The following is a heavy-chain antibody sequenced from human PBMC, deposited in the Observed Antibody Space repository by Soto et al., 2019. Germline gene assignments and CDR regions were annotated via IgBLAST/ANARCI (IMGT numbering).Heavy chain of an antibody. CDR1: GLTFSSSA. Sequence: EVQLLESGGGLVQPGGSLRLSCAASGLTFSSSAMSWVRQAPGKGLEWVSDISVSGGSTYYADSVKGRFTISRDKSKNTLYLQMNSLRSEDTAVYYCANSAMVRGGGWFDPWGQGTLVTVSS. D-gene: IGHD3-10*01. CDR2: ISVSGGST. J-gene: IGHJ5*02. CDR3: ANSAMVRGGGWFDP. V-gene: IGHV3-23*01.